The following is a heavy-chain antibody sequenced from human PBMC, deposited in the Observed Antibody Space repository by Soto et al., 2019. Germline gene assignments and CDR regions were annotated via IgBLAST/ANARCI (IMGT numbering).Heavy chain of an antibody. CDR3: VRQAGGASTPGDDY. J-gene: IGHJ4*02. D-gene: IGHD3-10*01. CDR1: GYTFDAFD. CDR2: MNPYTGET. V-gene: IGHV1-8*01. Sequence: QVQLVQYGAEVRNPGASVRVSCKASGYTFDAFDIHWVRQATGQGLELMGWMNPYTGETAYTQTFRGRVSMARDTSVSTAYMELTSLTSEDSGIYFCVRQAGGASTPGDDYWGQGTLVTVSS.